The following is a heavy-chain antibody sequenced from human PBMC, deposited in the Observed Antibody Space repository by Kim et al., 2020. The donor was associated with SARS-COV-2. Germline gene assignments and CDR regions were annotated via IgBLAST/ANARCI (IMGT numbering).Heavy chain of an antibody. D-gene: IGHD3-10*01. V-gene: IGHV4-34*01. J-gene: IGHJ4*02. Sequence: YNPSLKSRVTISVDTSKSQFSLKLSSVTAADTAVYYCGSEYYFGSGSYNYWGQGTLVTVSS. CDR3: GSEYYFGSGSYNY.